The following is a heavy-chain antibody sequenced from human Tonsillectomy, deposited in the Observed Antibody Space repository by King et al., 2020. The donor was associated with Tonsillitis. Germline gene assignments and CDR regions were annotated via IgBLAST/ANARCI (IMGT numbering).Heavy chain of an antibody. V-gene: IGHV3-9*01. Sequence: QLVQSGGGLVQPGRSLRLSCAPSGFTFDDYAMHWVRQAPGKGLEWVSGISLNSGSIGFADSVKGRFTIARDNAKNSLYLQMNSLRAEDTALYYCAKDTTVYSSSSIDYWGQGTLVTVSS. J-gene: IGHJ4*02. CDR3: AKDTTVYSSSSIDY. D-gene: IGHD6-6*01. CDR2: ISLNSGSI. CDR1: GFTFDDYA.